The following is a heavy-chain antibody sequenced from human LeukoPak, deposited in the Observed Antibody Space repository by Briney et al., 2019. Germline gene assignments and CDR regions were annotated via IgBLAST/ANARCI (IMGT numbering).Heavy chain of an antibody. D-gene: IGHD3-10*01. J-gene: IGHJ5*02. CDR1: GFTFSSYG. CDR2: ISYDGSNK. Sequence: PGRSLRLSCAASGFTFSSYGMHWVRQAQGKGLEWVAVISYDGSNKYYADSVKGRFTISRDNSKNTLYLQMNSLRAEDTAVYYCAKPFGRDMVRGVIASNWFDPWGQGTLVTVSS. CDR3: AKPFGRDMVRGVIASNWFDP. V-gene: IGHV3-30*18.